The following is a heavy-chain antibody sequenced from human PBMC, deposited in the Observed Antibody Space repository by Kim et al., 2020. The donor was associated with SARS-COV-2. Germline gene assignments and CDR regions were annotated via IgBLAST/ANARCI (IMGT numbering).Heavy chain of an antibody. CDR3: AREWFNAFDI. D-gene: IGHD3-10*01. J-gene: IGHJ3*02. V-gene: IGHV3-30*01. Sequence: KHYPESVKGRFTISMDNAKNALCRQMNSLRPEDTAVYYCAREWFNAFDIWGQGTTVTVSS. CDR2: K.